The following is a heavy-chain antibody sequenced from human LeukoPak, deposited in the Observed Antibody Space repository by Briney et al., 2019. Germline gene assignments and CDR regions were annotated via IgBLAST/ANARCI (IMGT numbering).Heavy chain of an antibody. CDR1: GYTFTSYA. Sequence: ASVKVSCKASGYTFTSYAITWVRQAPGQGLEWMGWISAYNGNTNYAQNLQGRVTMTTDTSTSTAYMELSRLRSDDTAVYYCARVAAGTLVDWGQGTLVTVSS. CDR3: ARVAAGTLVD. V-gene: IGHV1-18*01. J-gene: IGHJ4*01. D-gene: IGHD6-13*01. CDR2: ISAYNGNT.